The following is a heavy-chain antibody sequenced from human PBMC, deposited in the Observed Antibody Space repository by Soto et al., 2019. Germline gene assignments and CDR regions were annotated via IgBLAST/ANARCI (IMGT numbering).Heavy chain of an antibody. CDR2: INSDGSST. D-gene: IGHD2-15*01. CDR1: GFTFSSYW. V-gene: IGHV3-74*01. CDR3: ARSARYCSGGSCYPDY. J-gene: IGHJ4*02. Sequence: PGGSLRLSCAASGFTFSSYWMHWVRQAPGKGLVWVSRINSDGSSTSYADSVKGRFTISRDNAKNTLYLQMNSLRAEDTAVYYCARSARYCSGGSCYPDYWGQGTLVTVSS.